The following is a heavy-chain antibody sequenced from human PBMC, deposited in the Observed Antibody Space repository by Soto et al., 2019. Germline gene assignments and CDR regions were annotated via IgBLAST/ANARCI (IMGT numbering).Heavy chain of an antibody. CDR1: GASLSDNY. CDR2: INHSGNT. Sequence: ETLSLTCAVYGASLSDNYFNWLRQPPGKGLEWIGEINHSGNTNYNPSLRSRVTISIDTSKNQLSLNLRSLSAADTAVYYCARGRGDFDAWGQGTPDTVSS. J-gene: IGHJ5*02. CDR3: ARGRGDFDA. D-gene: IGHD2-21*01. V-gene: IGHV4-34*01.